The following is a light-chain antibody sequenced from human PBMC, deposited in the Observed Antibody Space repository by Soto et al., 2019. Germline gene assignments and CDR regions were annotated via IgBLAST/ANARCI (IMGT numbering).Light chain of an antibody. V-gene: IGKV3-15*01. J-gene: IGKJ4*01. CDR2: GAS. Sequence: EIVLTQSPGTLSLSPGERATLSCRASQSVSNNYLAWYQQKPGQAPRLLIYGASTRATGIPARFSGSGPGTEFTLTISSLQSEDFAVYYCQQYNSWPLTFGGGTKVDI. CDR3: QQYNSWPLT. CDR1: QSVSNN.